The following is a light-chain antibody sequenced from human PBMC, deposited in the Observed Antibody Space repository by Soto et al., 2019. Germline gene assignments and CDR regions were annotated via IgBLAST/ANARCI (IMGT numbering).Light chain of an antibody. CDR1: QSVYNNY. CDR3: QQSCGLPCT. J-gene: IGKJ5*01. CDR2: GAS. Sequence: EIVLTQSPGTLSLSPGERATLSCRASQSVYNNYLAWYQHKPGQAPRLLIYGASTRATGIPDRFSGSGSGTDFTLTISRLEPEDFAVYYCQQSCGLPCTFGQGTRLEI. V-gene: IGKV3-20*01.